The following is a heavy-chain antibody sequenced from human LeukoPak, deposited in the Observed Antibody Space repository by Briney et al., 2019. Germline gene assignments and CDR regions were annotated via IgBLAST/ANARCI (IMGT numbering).Heavy chain of an antibody. J-gene: IGHJ4*02. Sequence: GGSLRLSCAASGFTFDDYAMHWVRQAPGKGLEWVSGIRWNSDNIGYADSVRGRFTISRDKARNSLYLQMNSLRAEDTAVYYCARDGAFRIYDYWGQGTLVTVSS. CDR2: IRWNSDNI. CDR3: ARDGAFRIYDY. D-gene: IGHD3-3*02. V-gene: IGHV3-9*01. CDR1: GFTFDDYA.